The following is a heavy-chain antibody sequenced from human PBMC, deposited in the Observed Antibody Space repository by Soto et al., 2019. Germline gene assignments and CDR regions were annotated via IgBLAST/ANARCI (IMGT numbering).Heavy chain of an antibody. CDR3: ARENDRPQLGGNCYYILDV. CDR2: IMPVFRTP. V-gene: IGHV1-69*12. Sequence: QVQLEQSGAEVKKPGSSVKVSCKASGCTFRTAAVSWVRQAPGQGLEWMGGIMPVFRTPDYAQKFHGRVTITADESTSPDYMELSGLRSDATAVYYCARENDRPQLGGNCYYILDVWGQGTTITVSS. D-gene: IGHD3-3*02. J-gene: IGHJ6*02. CDR1: GCTFRTAA.